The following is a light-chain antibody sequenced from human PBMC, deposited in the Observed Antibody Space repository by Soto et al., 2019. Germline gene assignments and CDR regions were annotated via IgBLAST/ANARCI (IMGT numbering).Light chain of an antibody. CDR3: QQYNSWWT. V-gene: IGKV1-5*01. CDR1: QSISSW. J-gene: IGKJ1*01. Sequence: DIPMTQSPSTLSASVGDRVTITCRTSQSISSWLDWYQQKRGKAPKLLIYDASSLESGVPSRFSGSGSGTEFTLTISSLQPDDFASYYCQQYNSWWTFGQGTKVEIK. CDR2: DAS.